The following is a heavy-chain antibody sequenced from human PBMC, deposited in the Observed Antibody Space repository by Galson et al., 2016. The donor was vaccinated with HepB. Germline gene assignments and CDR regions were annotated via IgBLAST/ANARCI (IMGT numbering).Heavy chain of an antibody. CDR3: AKDGSHSSNWYLGWFDP. CDR1: GFTFSSYA. CDR2: ISGSGGST. V-gene: IGHV3-23*01. Sequence: LRLSCSTSGFTFSSYAMSWVRQAPGKGLEWVSIISGSGGSTYYGDAVEGRFTISRDNSKDTLYLQMNSLRAEDTAVYYCAKDGSHSSNWYLGWFDPWGQGTLVTVSS. D-gene: IGHD6-13*01. J-gene: IGHJ5*02.